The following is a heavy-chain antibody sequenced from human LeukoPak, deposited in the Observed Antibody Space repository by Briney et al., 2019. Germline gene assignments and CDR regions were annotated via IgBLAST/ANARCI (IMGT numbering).Heavy chain of an antibody. J-gene: IGHJ6*03. Sequence: GGSLRLSCAASGFTFSSYEMNWVRQAPGKGLEWVSYISSSCSIIYYADSVKGRFTISRDNAKNSLYLQMNSLRAEDTAVYYCTRVEETATTAAIIRKYSYYYYYMDVWGKGNTVTVSS. D-gene: IGHD4-11*01. CDR2: ISSSCSII. CDR1: GFTFSSYE. CDR3: TRVEETATTAAIIRKYSYYYYYMDV. V-gene: IGHV3-48*03.